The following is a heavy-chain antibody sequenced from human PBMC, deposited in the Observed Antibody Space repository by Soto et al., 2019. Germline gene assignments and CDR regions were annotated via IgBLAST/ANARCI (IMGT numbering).Heavy chain of an antibody. CDR3: ARESGDWPLTWFDP. CDR1: GFNFSNHW. V-gene: IGHV3-74*01. Sequence: GGSLRLSCAASGFNFSNHWMHWVRQRPAEGLVWVSRITSDGKSKAYAESVKGRFAISRDNAKNTLYLQMNGLTAEDTAVYYCARESGDWPLTWFDPWGQGTLVTVSS. CDR2: ITSDGKSK. J-gene: IGHJ5*02. D-gene: IGHD2-21*02.